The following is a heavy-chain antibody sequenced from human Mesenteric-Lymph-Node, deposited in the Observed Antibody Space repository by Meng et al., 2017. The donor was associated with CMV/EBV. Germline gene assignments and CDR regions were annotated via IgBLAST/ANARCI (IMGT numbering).Heavy chain of an antibody. V-gene: IGHV3-23*01. CDR3: AKDRCCSSTTDGAFVI. CDR1: GFTFSSYA. D-gene: IGHD2-2*01. Sequence: GESLKISCAASGFTFSSYAMSWVRQAPGKGLEWVSAISGSGGSTYYADSVEGRFTISRDNFKYTLYLQMNSLRAEDMAVYYCAKDRCCSSTTDGAFVIWGQGTMVTVSS. CDR2: ISGSGGST. J-gene: IGHJ3*02.